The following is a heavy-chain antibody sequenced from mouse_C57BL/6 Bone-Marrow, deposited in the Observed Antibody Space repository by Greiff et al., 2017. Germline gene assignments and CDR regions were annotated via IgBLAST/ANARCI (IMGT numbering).Heavy chain of an antibody. V-gene: IGHV1-7*01. CDR1: GYTFTSYW. CDR3: LGYDGDYDMDY. J-gene: IGHJ4*01. D-gene: IGHD2-2*01. Sequence: VQLQQSGAELAKPGASVKLSCKASGYTFTSYWMHWVKQRPGQGLEWIGYINPSSGYTKYNQKFKDKATLTADKSSSTAYMQLSSLTYEDSAVYDCLGYDGDYDMDYWGQGTSVTVSS. CDR2: INPSSGYT.